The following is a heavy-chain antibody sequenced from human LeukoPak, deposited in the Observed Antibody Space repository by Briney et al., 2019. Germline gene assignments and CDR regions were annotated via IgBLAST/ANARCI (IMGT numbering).Heavy chain of an antibody. V-gene: IGHV4-31*03. Sequence: PSQTQSLTCTVSGGSISSGGYYWSWIRQHPGKGLEWIGYIYYSGSTYYNPSLKSRVTISVDTSKNQFSLKLSSVTAADTAVYYCARDRTIMGDGMDVWGQGTTVTVSS. D-gene: IGHD2-8*01. CDR1: GGSISSGGYY. CDR2: IYYSGST. J-gene: IGHJ6*02. CDR3: ARDRTIMGDGMDV.